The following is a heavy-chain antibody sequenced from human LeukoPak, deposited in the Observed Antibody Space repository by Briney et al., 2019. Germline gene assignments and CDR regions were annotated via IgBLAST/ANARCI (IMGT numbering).Heavy chain of an antibody. V-gene: IGHV1-46*01. CDR1: GYTFTTYY. D-gene: IGHD6-19*01. Sequence: ASVKVSCKASGYTFTTYYIHWVRQAPGQGLEWMGVIDPTSGKTNYAQKFQGRVTMNRDMSTSTIYLELTSLRSDDTAFYCARDLRTVTVAGLGVFDIWGQGTIVSVSS. J-gene: IGHJ3*02. CDR2: IDPTSGKT. CDR3: ARDLRTVTVAGLGVFDI.